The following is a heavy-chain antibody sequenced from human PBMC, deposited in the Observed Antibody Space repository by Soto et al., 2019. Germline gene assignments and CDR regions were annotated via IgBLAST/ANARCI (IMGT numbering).Heavy chain of an antibody. CDR2: INPNSGGT. CDR1: GYSFTDYY. D-gene: IGHD6-13*01. CDR3: ARFSSRYYYFDF. V-gene: IGHV1-2*04. Sequence: QVQLVQSGAEVKKPGASVKVSCKASGYSFTDYYIHWMRQAPGQGLEWMGWINPNSGGTSYAQKFQDWVTMTRDTSISTAYMELSRLTSAGTAIYYCARFSSRYYYFDFWGQGTLVTVSS. J-gene: IGHJ4*02.